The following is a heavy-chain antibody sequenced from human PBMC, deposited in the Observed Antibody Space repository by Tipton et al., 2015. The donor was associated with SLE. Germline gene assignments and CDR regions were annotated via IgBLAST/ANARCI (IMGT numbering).Heavy chain of an antibody. CDR3: ARMYGDARTNWFDP. CDR1: GGSISSYY. Sequence: TLSLTCTVSGGSISSYYWSWIRQPPGKGLEWIGYIYYSGSTNYNPSLKSRVTISVDTSMNNFSLKLSSVTAADTAVYYCARMYGDARTNWFDPWGQGTLVTVSS. D-gene: IGHD4-17*01. J-gene: IGHJ5*02. V-gene: IGHV4-59*12. CDR2: IYYSGST.